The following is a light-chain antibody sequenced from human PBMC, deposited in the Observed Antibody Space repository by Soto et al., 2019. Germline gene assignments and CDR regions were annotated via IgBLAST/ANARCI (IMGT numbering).Light chain of an antibody. V-gene: IGKV1-5*03. CDR1: QSISSW. Sequence: DIQMTQSPSTLSASAGVRVTITCRASQSISSWLAWYQQKPGKAPKLLIHESSSLESGVPSMFSGSVSETEFSLTISSLQPDDFVTYFCHQYNSYLLFVGVGTKVEIK. CDR3: HQYNSYLLF. J-gene: IGKJ4*01. CDR2: ESS.